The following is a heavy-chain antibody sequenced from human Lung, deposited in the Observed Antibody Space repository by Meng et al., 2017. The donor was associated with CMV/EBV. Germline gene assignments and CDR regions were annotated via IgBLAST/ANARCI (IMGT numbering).Heavy chain of an antibody. Sequence: KAAGYTFTSYGLHWVRQATGQGLEWMGWMNLDSGNTGHAQKFQGRVDMTSNSSIITAYMELSSLKFDDTAVYYCARVFLSSYLAPFDSWGQGTLVAVSS. CDR1: GYTFTSYG. CDR3: ARVFLSSYLAPFDS. J-gene: IGHJ4*02. CDR2: MNLDSGNT. V-gene: IGHV1-8*01. D-gene: IGHD6-13*01.